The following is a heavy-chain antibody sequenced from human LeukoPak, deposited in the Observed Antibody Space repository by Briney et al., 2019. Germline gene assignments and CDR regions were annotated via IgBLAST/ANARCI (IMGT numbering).Heavy chain of an antibody. CDR1: GFTFSSYS. D-gene: IGHD2/OR15-2a*01. Sequence: GGSLRLSCAASGFTFSSYSMNWVRQAPGKGLEWVSYISSSSSTIYYADSVKGRFTISRDNAKNSLYLQMNSLRAEDTAVYYCARGRGRSNPSPNFDYWGQGTLVTVSS. CDR3: ARGRGRSNPSPNFDY. V-gene: IGHV3-48*04. J-gene: IGHJ4*02. CDR2: ISSSSSTI.